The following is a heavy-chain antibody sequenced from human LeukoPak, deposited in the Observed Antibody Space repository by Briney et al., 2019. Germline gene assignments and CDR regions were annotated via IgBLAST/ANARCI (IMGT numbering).Heavy chain of an antibody. CDR3: AKNTVPYSSGWYGGAFDI. D-gene: IGHD6-19*01. Sequence: GGSLRLSCAASGFTFSSYAMHWVRQAPGKGLEYVSAISSNGGSTYYANSVKGRFTISRDNSKNTLYLQMNSLRAEDTAVYYCAKNTVPYSSGWYGGAFDIWGQGTMVTVS. CDR2: ISSNGGST. V-gene: IGHV3-64*01. CDR1: GFTFSSYA. J-gene: IGHJ3*02.